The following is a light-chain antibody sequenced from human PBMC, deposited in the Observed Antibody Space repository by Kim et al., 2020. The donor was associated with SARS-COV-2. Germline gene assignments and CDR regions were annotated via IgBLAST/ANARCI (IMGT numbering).Light chain of an antibody. Sequence: GKPVPISCAGTSSDVGGYDYVSWYQQHPGKVPKLLIFDVNRRASGIPDRFSGSKSGNTASLTISGLQAEDETDYYCCSYSGSYSWVFGGGTQLTVL. V-gene: IGLV2-11*01. CDR3: CSYSGSYSWV. CDR2: DVN. CDR1: SSDVGGYDY. J-gene: IGLJ3*02.